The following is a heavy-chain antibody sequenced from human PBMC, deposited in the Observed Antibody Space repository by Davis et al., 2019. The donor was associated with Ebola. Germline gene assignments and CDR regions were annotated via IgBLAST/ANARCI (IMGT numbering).Heavy chain of an antibody. CDR3: ARDDKLWYFDL. CDR2: INTNTGNP. CDR1: GYTFTSYA. V-gene: IGHV7-4-1*02. J-gene: IGHJ2*01. Sequence: AASVKVSCKASGYTFTSYAMNWVRQAPGQGLEWMGWINTNTGNPTYAQGFTGRFVFSLDTSVSTAYLQISSPKAEDTAVYYCARDDKLWYFDLWGRGTLVTVSS.